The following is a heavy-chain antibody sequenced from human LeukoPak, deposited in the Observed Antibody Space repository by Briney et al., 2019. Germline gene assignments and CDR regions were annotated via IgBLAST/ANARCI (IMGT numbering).Heavy chain of an antibody. Sequence: PGGPLRLSCAAYGLTVSSEYLAWVRQAPGKGLEWISAIYGAGATYYADSVQGRFTISRDTYSNALYLQMNSLRVEDTAVYHCARLLPASRHYFDYWGQGTLVTVSS. V-gene: IGHV3-53*01. J-gene: IGHJ4*02. CDR1: GLTVSSEY. CDR2: IYGAGAT. CDR3: ARLLPASRHYFDY. D-gene: IGHD2-15*01.